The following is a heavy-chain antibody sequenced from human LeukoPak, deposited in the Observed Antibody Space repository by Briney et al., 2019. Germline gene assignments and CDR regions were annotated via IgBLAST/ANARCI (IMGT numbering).Heavy chain of an antibody. CDR2: IIPILGIA. CDR1: GGTFSSYT. V-gene: IGHV1-69*02. Sequence: SVKVSCKASGGTFSSYTISWVRQAPGQGLEWMGRIIPILGIANYAQKFQGRVTITADKSTSTAYMELSSLRSEDTAVYYCARAPTAAGQYFDYWGQGTQVTVSS. D-gene: IGHD6-13*01. J-gene: IGHJ4*02. CDR3: ARAPTAAGQYFDY.